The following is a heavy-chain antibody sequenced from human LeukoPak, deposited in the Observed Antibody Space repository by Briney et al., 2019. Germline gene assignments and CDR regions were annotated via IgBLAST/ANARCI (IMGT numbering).Heavy chain of an antibody. Sequence: YWSWIRQHPGKGLEWMAIIYPGDSDTRYSPSFEGQVTLSVDKSSSTAYLQWSSLKASDTAMYYCARQTRDGSGSRGYFFDFWGQGTLVTVSS. CDR3: ARQTRDGSGSRGYFFDF. CDR1: YW. D-gene: IGHD3-10*01. CDR2: IYPGDSDT. V-gene: IGHV5-51*01. J-gene: IGHJ4*02.